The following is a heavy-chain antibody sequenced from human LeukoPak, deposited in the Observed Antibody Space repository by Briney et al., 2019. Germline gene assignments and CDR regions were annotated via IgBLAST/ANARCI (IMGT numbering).Heavy chain of an antibody. J-gene: IGHJ1*01. CDR3: IPPAAGLRRTISTEYFQH. CDR1: GLTFSRYD. Sequence: GGSLRLPCAAAGLTFSRYDKFWVRQAPGKGVEWVAYISSSGETIYYAASVKGLFTISRDNANKSLYLRMNSLRVEDTAIYYCIPPAAGLRRTISTEYFQHWGQGALVTVSS. D-gene: IGHD2-2*01. CDR2: ISSSGETI. V-gene: IGHV3-48*03.